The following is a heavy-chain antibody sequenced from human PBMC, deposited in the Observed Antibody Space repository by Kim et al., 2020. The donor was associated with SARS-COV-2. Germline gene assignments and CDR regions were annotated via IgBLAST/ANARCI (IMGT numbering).Heavy chain of an antibody. CDR1: GFTFSNAW. J-gene: IGHJ3*02. Sequence: GGPRLSCAASGFTFSNAWMSWVRQAPGKGLEWVGRIKSKTDGGTTDYAAPVKGRFTISRDDSKNTLYLQMNSLKTEDTPVYYCTTPYGDYASMRAFDIWGQGTMVTVSS. CDR3: TTPYGDYASMRAFDI. V-gene: IGHV3-15*01. CDR2: IKSKTDGGTT. D-gene: IGHD4-17*01.